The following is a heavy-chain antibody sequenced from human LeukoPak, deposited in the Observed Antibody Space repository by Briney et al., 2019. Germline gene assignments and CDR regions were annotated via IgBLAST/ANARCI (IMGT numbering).Heavy chain of an antibody. CDR3: ARFTVPAAITGGWFDP. CDR1: GGSISSHY. CDR2: IFYSGTT. V-gene: IGHV4-59*11. D-gene: IGHD2-2*01. J-gene: IGHJ5*02. Sequence: SETLSLTCTVSGGSISSHYWSWIRQPPGKGLGWIGYIFYSGTTNYNPSLKSRVTISIDTSKNQFSLKLSSVTAADTAVYYCARFTVPAAITGGWFDPWGQGTLVTVSS.